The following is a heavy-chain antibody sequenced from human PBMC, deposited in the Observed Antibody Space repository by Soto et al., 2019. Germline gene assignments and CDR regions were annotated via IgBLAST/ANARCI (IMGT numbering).Heavy chain of an antibody. D-gene: IGHD2-2*01. CDR2: ISSTSNYI. CDR3: ARDTPVVPAAQRDY. Sequence: EVQLVESGGGLVKPGGSLRLSCAVSGFTFSSYSMNWVRQAPGKGLEWVSSISSTSNYIYYADSVKGRFTISRDNAKNSLYLQMNSLRAEDTAVYYCARDTPVVPAAQRDYWGQGTLVTVSS. J-gene: IGHJ4*02. CDR1: GFTFSSYS. V-gene: IGHV3-21*01.